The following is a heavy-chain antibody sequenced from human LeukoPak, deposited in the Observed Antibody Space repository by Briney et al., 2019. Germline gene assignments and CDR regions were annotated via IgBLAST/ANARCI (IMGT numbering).Heavy chain of an antibody. Sequence: SETLSLTCTVSGGSISSHYWSWIRQPPRKGLEWIGYIYYSGSTNYNPSLKSRVTISVDTSKNQFSLKLSSVTAADTAVYYCARELYSSSSPFDSWGQGTMVTVSS. CDR3: ARELYSSSSPFDS. D-gene: IGHD6-13*01. J-gene: IGHJ3*02. V-gene: IGHV4-59*11. CDR1: GGSISSHY. CDR2: IYYSGST.